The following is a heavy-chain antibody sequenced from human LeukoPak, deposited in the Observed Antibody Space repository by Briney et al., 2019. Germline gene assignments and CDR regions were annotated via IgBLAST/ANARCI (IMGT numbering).Heavy chain of an antibody. CDR3: AREAGIAVAGDYYFDY. D-gene: IGHD6-19*01. Sequence: SETLSLTCTVSGGPISSYYWSWIRQPPGKGLEWIGYIYYSESTNYNPSLKSRVTISVDTSKNQFSLKLSSVTAADTAVYYCAREAGIAVAGDYYFDYWGQGTLVTVSS. V-gene: IGHV4-59*01. CDR2: IYYSEST. J-gene: IGHJ4*02. CDR1: GGPISSYY.